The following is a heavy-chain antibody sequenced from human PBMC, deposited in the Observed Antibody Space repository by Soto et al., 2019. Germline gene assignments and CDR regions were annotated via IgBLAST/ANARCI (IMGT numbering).Heavy chain of an antibody. Sequence: SETLSLTCTVSGGSISSYYWSWIRQPPGKGLEWIGYIYYSGRSSYNPSLTSRVAMSVDKSKNQFSLKLISVTAADTAVYYCARTEVPESSSWHPCDPWGQGTLVTVPS. D-gene: IGHD6-13*01. J-gene: IGHJ5*02. CDR1: GGSISSYY. CDR3: ARTEVPESSSWHPCDP. V-gene: IGHV4-59*12. CDR2: IYYSGRS.